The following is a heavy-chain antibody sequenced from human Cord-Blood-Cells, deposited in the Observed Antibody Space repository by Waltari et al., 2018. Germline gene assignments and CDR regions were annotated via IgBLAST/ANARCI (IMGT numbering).Heavy chain of an antibody. CDR1: GGSFSGYY. CDR2: INHSGST. J-gene: IGHJ4*02. D-gene: IGHD3-22*01. Sequence: QVQLQQWGAGLLKPSETLSLTCAVYGGSFSGYYWSWIRQPPGKGLEWIGEINHSGSTNYNPSLKRRVTISVDTSKNQFSLKLSSVTAADTAVYYCARGQVIVLDYWGQGTLVTVSS. CDR3: ARGQVIVLDY. V-gene: IGHV4-34*01.